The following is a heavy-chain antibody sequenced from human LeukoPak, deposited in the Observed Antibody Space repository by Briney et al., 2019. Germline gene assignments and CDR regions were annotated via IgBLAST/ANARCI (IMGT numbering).Heavy chain of an antibody. Sequence: GGSLRLSCAASGFTFSSYSMNWARQAPGKGLEWVSSISSSSSYIYYADSVKGRFTISRDNAKNSLLLQMNSLRAEDTAVYYCTRDRWSSSSASFDYWGLGTLVIVSS. CDR3: TRDRWSSSSASFDY. V-gene: IGHV3-21*06. CDR2: ISSSSSYI. CDR1: GFTFSSYS. D-gene: IGHD6-6*01. J-gene: IGHJ4*02.